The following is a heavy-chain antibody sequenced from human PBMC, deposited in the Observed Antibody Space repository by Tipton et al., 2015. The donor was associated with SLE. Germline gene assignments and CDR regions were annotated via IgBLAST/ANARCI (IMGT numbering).Heavy chain of an antibody. V-gene: IGHV3-33*06. J-gene: IGHJ4*02. CDR1: GFTFSTYG. Sequence: RSLRLSCEASGFTFSTYGMHWVRQAPGKGLEWVAVIWYDGTNKHYADSVKGRFTISRDNSKDTLYLQMNSLSVEDTAVYYCAKGSPGYSSSWWGFDYWGQGTLVTVSS. D-gene: IGHD6-13*01. CDR3: AKGSPGYSSSWWGFDY. CDR2: IWYDGTNK.